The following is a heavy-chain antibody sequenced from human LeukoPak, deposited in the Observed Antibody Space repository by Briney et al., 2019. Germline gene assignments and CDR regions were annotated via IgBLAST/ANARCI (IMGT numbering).Heavy chain of an antibody. CDR1: GYTFTSYD. CDR2: MNPNSGNT. Sequence: ASVKVSCKASGYTFTSYDINWVRQATGQGLEWMGWMNPNSGNTGYAQKFQGRVTITRNTSISTAYMELSSLRSEDTAVYYCARHQTDCDFWSGYSSPIDYWGQGTLVTVSS. J-gene: IGHJ4*02. CDR3: ARHQTDCDFWSGYSSPIDY. V-gene: IGHV1-8*03. D-gene: IGHD3-3*01.